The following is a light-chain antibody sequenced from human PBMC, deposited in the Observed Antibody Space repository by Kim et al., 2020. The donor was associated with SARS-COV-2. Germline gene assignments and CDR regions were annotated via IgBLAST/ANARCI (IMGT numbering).Light chain of an antibody. Sequence: ASVKLTCPLSSGHSSNAITWHQHQPEKAPRYLMKVNSDGSHIKEDGISDRFSGSSSGAERYLTISSLQSEDEADYYCQTWGTGIWVFGGGTQLTVL. J-gene: IGLJ3*02. CDR1: SGHSSNA. CDR3: QTWGTGIWV. CDR2: VNSDGSH. V-gene: IGLV4-69*01.